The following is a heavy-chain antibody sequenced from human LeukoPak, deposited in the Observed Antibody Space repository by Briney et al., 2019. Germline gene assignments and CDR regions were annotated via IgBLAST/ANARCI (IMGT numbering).Heavy chain of an antibody. V-gene: IGHV4-34*12. D-gene: IGHD2-2*01. CDR3: ARGPAAIHP. CDR1: GYSLTNHF. J-gene: IGHJ5*02. CDR2: ILHNGAT. Sequence: SETLSLTCGVSGYSLTNHFWIWLRQPPGKGLEWIGGILHNGATNYNPSLKSRVTISVDTSKNQFFLKLSSVTAADTAVYYCARGPAAIHPWGQGTLVTVSS.